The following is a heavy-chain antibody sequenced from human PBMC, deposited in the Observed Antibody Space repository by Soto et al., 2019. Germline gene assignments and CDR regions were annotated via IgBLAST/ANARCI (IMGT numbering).Heavy chain of an antibody. D-gene: IGHD5-12*01. CDR1: GYTFTRSA. V-gene: IGHV1-3*01. Sequence: QVQLVQSGAEMKKPGASVKVSCKASGYTFTRSAIHWLRQAPGQSLEWMGWINGGNDNTRYSQKFQGRVTITIDTSANTDYLEVNVVRSEDTAVYYCAREGDQIDYDYGLDFWGQGTLVNVSS. CDR2: INGGNDNT. J-gene: IGHJ4*02. CDR3: AREGDQIDYDYGLDF.